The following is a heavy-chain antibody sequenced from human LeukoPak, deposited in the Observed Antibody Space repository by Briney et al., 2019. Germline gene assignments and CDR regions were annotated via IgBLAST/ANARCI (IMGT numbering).Heavy chain of an antibody. V-gene: IGHV3-7*01. Sequence: GGSLRLSCAASGFTFSSYWMTWVRQAPGKGLEWVANIKEDGSEKNYVDSVKGRFTISRDNAKNSLYLQMNSLRAEDTAMYYCAKEFSTSRSPDYWGQGTLVTVSS. CDR1: GFTFSSYW. CDR2: IKEDGSEK. CDR3: AKEFSTSRSPDY. J-gene: IGHJ4*02. D-gene: IGHD2-2*01.